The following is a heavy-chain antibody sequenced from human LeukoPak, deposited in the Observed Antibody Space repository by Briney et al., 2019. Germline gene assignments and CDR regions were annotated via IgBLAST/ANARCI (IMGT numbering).Heavy chain of an antibody. J-gene: IGHJ5*02. CDR1: GGTFSNYG. V-gene: IGHV1-69*06. Sequence: ASVKVSCKASGGTFSNYGLSWVRQAPGQGLEWMGQIIPFFGTTNYAQKSQGRVTIIADKSTSTASMELNNLRSEDTAVYYCAREMAVIGPGWFDPWGQGTLVTVSS. CDR2: IIPFFGTT. D-gene: IGHD3-10*01. CDR3: AREMAVIGPGWFDP.